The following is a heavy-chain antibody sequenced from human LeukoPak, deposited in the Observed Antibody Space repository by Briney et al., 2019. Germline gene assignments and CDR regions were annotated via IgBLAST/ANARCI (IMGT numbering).Heavy chain of an antibody. CDR1: GFTFDDYA. CDR2: ISWNSGSI. V-gene: IGHV3-9*01. D-gene: IGHD6-19*01. Sequence: GRSLRVSCAASGFTFDDYAMHWVRQAPGKGLEWVSGISWNSGSIGYADSVKGRFTISRDNAKNSLYLQMNSLRAEDTALYYCAKDSAPVAGTSLFDYWGQGTLVTVSS. J-gene: IGHJ4*02. CDR3: AKDSAPVAGTSLFDY.